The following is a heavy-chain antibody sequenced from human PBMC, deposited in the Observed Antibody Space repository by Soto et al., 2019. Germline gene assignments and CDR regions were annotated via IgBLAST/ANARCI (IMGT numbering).Heavy chain of an antibody. V-gene: IGHV1-18*01. CDR2: ISGHTGNT. CDR1: GYTFTDFG. J-gene: IGHJ4*02. Sequence: QVPLVQSGGEVKKPGASVRVSCKTSGYTFTDFGLSWVRQAPGPGLEWMGWISGHTGNTMFPADLQGSITLSTDTSPNTAYMDLRNLRSDDTAVYYCARDPGYSQADYFDYWGQGTLITVSS. D-gene: IGHD5-12*01. CDR3: ARDPGYSQADYFDY.